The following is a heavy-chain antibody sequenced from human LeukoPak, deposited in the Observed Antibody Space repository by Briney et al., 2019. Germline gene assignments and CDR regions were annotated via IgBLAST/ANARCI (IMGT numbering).Heavy chain of an antibody. CDR2: IGIRGDT. CDR3: ARGGLQVSGIDEFDY. J-gene: IGHJ4*02. V-gene: IGHV3-13*01. CDR1: GFTFIDYD. Sequence: PGGSLRLSCAADGFTFIDYDMPWVRQVIGKGLEWVSAIGIRGDTHYSGFVKGRFTSSRENAERSFYLQMNSLRADDTAVYYCARGGLQVSGIDEFDYWGQGTLVTVSS. D-gene: IGHD6-19*01.